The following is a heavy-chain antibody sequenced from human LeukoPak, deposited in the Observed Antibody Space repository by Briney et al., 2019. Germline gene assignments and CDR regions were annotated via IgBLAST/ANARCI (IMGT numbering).Heavy chain of an antibody. Sequence: GGSLRLSCAASGFTFSTYWMSWVRQAPGKGLEWVANIKQDGSEKKYVDSVKGRFTISRDNAKNSLYLRMNSLRAEDTAMYYCARDLDSSSWWNWFDPWGQGTLVTVSS. D-gene: IGHD6-13*01. CDR3: ARDLDSSSWWNWFDP. J-gene: IGHJ5*02. V-gene: IGHV3-7*01. CDR1: GFTFSTYW. CDR2: IKQDGSEK.